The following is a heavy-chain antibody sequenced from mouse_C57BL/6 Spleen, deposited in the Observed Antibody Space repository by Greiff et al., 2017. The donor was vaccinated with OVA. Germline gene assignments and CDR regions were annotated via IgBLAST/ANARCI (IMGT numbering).Heavy chain of an antibody. CDR2: IDPANGNT. V-gene: IGHV14-3*01. Sequence: EVKLMESVAELVRPGASVKLSCTASGFNIKNTYMPWVKQRPEQGLEWIGRIDPANGNTKYAPKFQGKATITADTASNTAYLQLSSLTSEDTAIYYCANDYDGGFAYWGQGTLVTVSA. CDR1: GFNIKNTY. J-gene: IGHJ3*01. D-gene: IGHD2-4*01. CDR3: ANDYDGGFAY.